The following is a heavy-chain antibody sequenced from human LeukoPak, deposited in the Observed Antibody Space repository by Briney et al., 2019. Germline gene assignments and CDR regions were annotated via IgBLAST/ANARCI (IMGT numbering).Heavy chain of an antibody. V-gene: IGHV3-23*01. D-gene: IGHD6-13*01. CDR3: AKATTISAAGSHFVY. Sequence: GGSLRLSCVDSGFISSNYAMSWVRQAPGGGLEWVAAISGNGGTTYYADSVKGRFTISRDNSKNTLYLQMNSLRAEDTAVFYCAKATTISAAGSHFVYWGQGTLVTVSS. J-gene: IGHJ4*02. CDR1: GFISSNYA. CDR2: ISGNGGTT.